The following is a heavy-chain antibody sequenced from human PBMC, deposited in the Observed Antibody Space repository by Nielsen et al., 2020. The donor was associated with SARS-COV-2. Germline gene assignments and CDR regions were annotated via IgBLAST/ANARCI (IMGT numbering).Heavy chain of an antibody. D-gene: IGHD6-19*01. CDR2: INWNGGST. J-gene: IGHJ4*02. CDR1: GFTFDDYG. Sequence: GESLKISCAASGFTFDDYGMSWVRQAPGKGLEWVSGINWNGGSTGYADSVKGRFTISRDNAKNSLYLQMNSLRAEDTALYYCAKVGGWGNYWGQGTLVTVSS. CDR3: AKVGGWGNY. V-gene: IGHV3-20*04.